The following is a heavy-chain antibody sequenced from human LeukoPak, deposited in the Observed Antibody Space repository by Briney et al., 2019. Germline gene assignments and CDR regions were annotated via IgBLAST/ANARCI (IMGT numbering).Heavy chain of an antibody. CDR3: ARGRKNSGSFDY. CDR2: MNPNSGNT. D-gene: IGHD1-26*01. J-gene: IGHJ4*02. V-gene: IGHV1-8*01. Sequence: ASVKVSCTASGYTFTSYDMNWVRQATGQGLEWMGWMNPNSGNTGYAQKFQGRVTMTRNTSISTAYMELSSLRSEDTAVYYCARGRKNSGSFDYWGQGTLVTVSS. CDR1: GYTFTSYD.